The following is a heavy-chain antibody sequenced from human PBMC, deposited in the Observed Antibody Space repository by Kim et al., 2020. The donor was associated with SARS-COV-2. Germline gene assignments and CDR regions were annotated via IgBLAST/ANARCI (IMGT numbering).Heavy chain of an antibody. D-gene: IGHD3-10*01. V-gene: IGHV4-38-2*02. CDR3: ARAYYYGSGSYFRARHYYGMDV. J-gene: IGHJ6*02. CDR2: IYHSGST. Sequence: SETLSLTCTVSGSSISSGYYWGWIRQPPGKGLEWIGSIYHSGSTYYNPSLKSRVTISVDTSKNQFSLKLSSVTAADTAVYYCARAYYYGSGSYFRARHYYGMDVWGQGTTVTVSS. CDR1: GSSISSGYY.